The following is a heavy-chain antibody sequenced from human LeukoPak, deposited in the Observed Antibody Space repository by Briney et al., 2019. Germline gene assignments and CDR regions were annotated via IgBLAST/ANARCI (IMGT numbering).Heavy chain of an antibody. CDR3: AKDQWLATVPYYYYGMDV. V-gene: IGHV3-48*01. J-gene: IGHJ6*02. D-gene: IGHD6-19*01. CDR1: GFTFSSYS. CDR2: ISSSSSTI. Sequence: GGSLRLSCVASGFTFSSYSMNWVRQAPGKGLEWVSYISSSSSTIYYADSVKGRFTISRDNSKNTMYLQMNSLRAEDTAVYYCAKDQWLATVPYYYYGMDVWGQGTTVTVSS.